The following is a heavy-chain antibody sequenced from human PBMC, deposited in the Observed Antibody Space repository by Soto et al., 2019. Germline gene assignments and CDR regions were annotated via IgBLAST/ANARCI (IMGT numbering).Heavy chain of an antibody. Sequence: GGSLRLSCVTSGFTFSTYTMSWVRRAPGKGLEWVSVISGTMGSVRDPYYADSVQGRFTISRDDFRSTLYLQMNSLRAEDTAIYSCAKARCPSSTCYVSESWGKGTLVTVGS. CDR1: GFTFSTYT. CDR2: ISGTMGSVRDP. V-gene: IGHV3-23*01. J-gene: IGHJ4*02. CDR3: AKARCPSSTCYVSES. D-gene: IGHD3-16*01.